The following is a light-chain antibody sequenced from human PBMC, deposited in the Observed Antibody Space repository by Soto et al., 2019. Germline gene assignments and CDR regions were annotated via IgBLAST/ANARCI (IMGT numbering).Light chain of an antibody. Sequence: EIVMTQSRASLSVSPGERATLSCRASQSVSSNLAWYQQKPGQAPRLLIYGASTRATGIPARFSGSGSGTEFTLTISSLQSEDFALYYCQQYNNWPPYTFGQGTKLEIK. CDR3: QQYNNWPPYT. CDR1: QSVSSN. CDR2: GAS. V-gene: IGKV3-15*01. J-gene: IGKJ2*01.